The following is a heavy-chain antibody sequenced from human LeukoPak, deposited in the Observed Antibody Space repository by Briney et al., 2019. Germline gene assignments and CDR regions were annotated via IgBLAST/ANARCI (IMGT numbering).Heavy chain of an antibody. J-gene: IGHJ4*02. Sequence: PGGSLRLSCAASGFTFSSYSMNWVRQAPGKGLEWVSSISSSSSYIYYADSVKGRFTISRDNAKNSLYLQMNSLRAEDTAVYYSARDLTRVNTYDSRDFDYWGQGTLVTVSS. CDR1: GFTFSSYS. CDR2: ISSSSSYI. D-gene: IGHD3-22*01. V-gene: IGHV3-21*01. CDR3: ARDLTRVNTYDSRDFDY.